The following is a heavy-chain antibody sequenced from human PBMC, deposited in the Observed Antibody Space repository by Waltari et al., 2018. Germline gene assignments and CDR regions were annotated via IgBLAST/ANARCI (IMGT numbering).Heavy chain of an antibody. CDR3: ARGGVLTYYDFWSGYSGLFDP. V-gene: IGHV4-34*01. CDR1: GGSFSGSY. D-gene: IGHD3-3*01. J-gene: IGHJ5*02. CDR2: INHRGST. Sequence: QVQLQQWGAGLLKPSETLSLTCAVYGGSFSGSYWSWIRQPPGKGLGGIGEINHRGSTNDNPSLKSLVTISVDTSKNQFSLKLSSVTAADTAVYYCARGGVLTYYDFWSGYSGLFDPWGQGTLVTVSS.